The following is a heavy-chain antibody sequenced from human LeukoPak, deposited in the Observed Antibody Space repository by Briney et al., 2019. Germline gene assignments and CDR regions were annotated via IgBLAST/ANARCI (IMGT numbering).Heavy chain of an antibody. V-gene: IGHV4-59*10. CDR1: GGSFSGYY. D-gene: IGHD3-10*01. J-gene: IGHJ4*02. CDR2: IYSSGST. CDR3: ARAIWFGEAHDY. Sequence: SETLSLTCAVYGGSFSGYYWSWIRQPAGKGLEWIGRIYSSGSTNYNPSLKSRVTISVDSSKNQFSLRLNSVTAADTAVYYCARAIWFGEAHDYWGQGTLVTVSS.